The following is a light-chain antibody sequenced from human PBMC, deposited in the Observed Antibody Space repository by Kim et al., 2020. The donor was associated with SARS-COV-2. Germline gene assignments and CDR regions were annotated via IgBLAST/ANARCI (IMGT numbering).Light chain of an antibody. CDR1: QGISSY. J-gene: IGKJ2*01. V-gene: IGKV1-8*01. Sequence: ASTGDRVTITCRASQGISSYLDWYQQKPGKAPKLLIYAASTLQSGVPSRFSGSGSGTDFTLTISCLQSEDFATYYCQQYYSYPLYTFGQGTKLEI. CDR2: AAS. CDR3: QQYYSYPLYT.